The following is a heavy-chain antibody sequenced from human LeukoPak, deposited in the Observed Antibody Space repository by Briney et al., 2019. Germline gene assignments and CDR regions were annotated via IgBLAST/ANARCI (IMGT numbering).Heavy chain of an antibody. J-gene: IGHJ3*02. CDR1: GFTFSSYG. D-gene: IGHD5-18*01. V-gene: IGHV3-30*18. CDR3: AKVFGYSYGYGAFDI. Sequence: GGSLRLSCAASGFTFSSYGMHWVRQAPGKGLEWVAVISYDGSNKYYADSVKGRFTISRDNSKNTLYLQMNSLRAEDTAVYYCAKVFGYSYGYGAFDIWGQGTMVTVSS. CDR2: ISYDGSNK.